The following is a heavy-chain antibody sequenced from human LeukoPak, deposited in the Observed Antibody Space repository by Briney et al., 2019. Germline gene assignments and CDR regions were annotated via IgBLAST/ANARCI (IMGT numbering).Heavy chain of an antibody. V-gene: IGHV3-21*01. Sequence: GGSLRLSCAASGFTFSSYSMNWVRQAPGKGREWVSSISSSSSYIYYADSVEGRFTISRDNAKNSLYLQMNSLRAEDTAVYYCARDPPRDSSGYTLYYFDYWGQGTLVTVSS. CDR2: ISSSSSYI. J-gene: IGHJ4*02. CDR3: ARDPPRDSSGYTLYYFDY. CDR1: GFTFSSYS. D-gene: IGHD3-22*01.